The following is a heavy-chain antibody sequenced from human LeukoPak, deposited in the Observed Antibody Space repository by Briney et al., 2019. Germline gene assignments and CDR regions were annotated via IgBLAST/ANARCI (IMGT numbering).Heavy chain of an antibody. V-gene: IGHV3-48*03. Sequence: GGSLRLSCAASGFTFGSYEMNWVRQAPGKGLEWVSYISSSGSTIYYADSVKGRFTISRDNAKNSLYLQMHSLRAEDTAVYYCATPESNWFDPWGQGTLVTVSS. CDR1: GFTFGSYE. J-gene: IGHJ5*02. CDR3: ATPESNWFDP. CDR2: ISSSGSTI.